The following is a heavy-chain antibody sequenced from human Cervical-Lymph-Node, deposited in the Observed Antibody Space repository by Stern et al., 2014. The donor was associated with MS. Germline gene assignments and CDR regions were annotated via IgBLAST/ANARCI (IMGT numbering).Heavy chain of an antibody. Sequence: VQLVESGAEIRKPGASVKISCEASGYTFTTYYMHWVRQAPGQGLEWVALFNPSGGKATYEQRFQGRVTVTGDTSTSTVYMELTGLRSEDTAVYYCARVLSLATSDSWGQGTLVIVSS. CDR3: ARVLSLATSDS. CDR2: FNPSGGKA. V-gene: IGHV1-46*01. D-gene: IGHD1-1*01. CDR1: GYTFTTYY. J-gene: IGHJ4*02.